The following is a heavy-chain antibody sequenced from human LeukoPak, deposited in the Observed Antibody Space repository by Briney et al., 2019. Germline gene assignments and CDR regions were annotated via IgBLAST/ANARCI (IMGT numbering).Heavy chain of an antibody. D-gene: IGHD3-10*01. V-gene: IGHV1-69*13. CDR1: GGTFSSYA. Sequence: GASVNVSCKASGGTFSSYAISWVRQAPGQGLEWMGGIIPIFGTANYAQKFQGRVTITADESTNTAYMELSSLRSEDTAVYYCAREPQMVEFDYWGQGTLVTVSS. CDR2: IIPIFGTA. CDR3: AREPQMVEFDY. J-gene: IGHJ4*02.